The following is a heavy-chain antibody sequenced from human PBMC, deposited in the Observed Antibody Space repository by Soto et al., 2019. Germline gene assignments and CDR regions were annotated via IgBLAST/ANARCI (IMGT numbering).Heavy chain of an antibody. D-gene: IGHD3-3*01. CDR1: GGSISSGGYY. Sequence: SETLSLTCTVSGGSISSGGYYWSWIRQHPGKGLEWIGYIYYSGSTYYNPSLKSRVTISVDTSKNQFSLKLSSVTAADTAVYYCARAYDFWSGYYYWEIWGQGTTVTVSS. V-gene: IGHV4-31*03. J-gene: IGHJ6*02. CDR3: ARAYDFWSGYYYWEI. CDR2: IYYSGST.